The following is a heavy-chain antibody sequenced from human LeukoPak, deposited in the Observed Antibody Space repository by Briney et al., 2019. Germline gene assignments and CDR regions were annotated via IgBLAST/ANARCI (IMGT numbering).Heavy chain of an antibody. CDR3: ATSSSDAFDI. Sequence: GRSLRLSCAASGFTFSSYAVHWVRQAPGKGLEWVAVISTDGSNKYYADSVKGRFTISRDNSKNTLYLQMNSLRAEDTAVYYCATSSSDAFDIWGQGTMVTVSS. J-gene: IGHJ3*02. CDR1: GFTFSSYA. CDR2: ISTDGSNK. V-gene: IGHV3-30*14. D-gene: IGHD6-13*01.